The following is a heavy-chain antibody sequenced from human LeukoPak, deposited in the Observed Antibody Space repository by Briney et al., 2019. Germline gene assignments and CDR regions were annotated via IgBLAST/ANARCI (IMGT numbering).Heavy chain of an antibody. D-gene: IGHD6-13*01. CDR1: GFTFSNYA. CDR3: AKGIGGSSWYYFDY. J-gene: IGHJ4*02. CDR2: ISDSGGNT. V-gene: IGHV3-23*01. Sequence: GGSLRLSCAASGFTFSNYAMSWVRQAPGKGLEWVSTISDSGGNTYYADSVKGRFTISRDNSKNTLYLQMNSLRAEDTAVYYCAKGIGGSSWYYFDYWGQGTLVTVSS.